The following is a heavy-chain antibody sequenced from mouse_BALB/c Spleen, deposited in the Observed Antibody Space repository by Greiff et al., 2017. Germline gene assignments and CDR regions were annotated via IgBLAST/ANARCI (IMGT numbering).Heavy chain of an antibody. J-gene: IGHJ2*01. CDR1: GYTFTDYY. D-gene: IGHD2-3*01. Sequence: QVQLKQSGAELARPGASVKLSCKASGYTFTDYYINWVKQRTGQGLEWIGEIYPGSGNTYYNEKFKGKATLTADKSSSTAYMQLSSLTSEDSAVYFCARSDDGYPFDYWGQGTTLTVSS. CDR3: ARSDDGYPFDY. CDR2: IYPGSGNT. V-gene: IGHV1-77*01.